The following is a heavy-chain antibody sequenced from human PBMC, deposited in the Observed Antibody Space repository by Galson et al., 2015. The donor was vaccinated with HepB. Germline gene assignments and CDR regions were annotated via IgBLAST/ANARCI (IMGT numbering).Heavy chain of an antibody. J-gene: IGHJ6*02. CDR3: ARGIAPGGHGMDV. Sequence: AISGDSVSSNSAAWNWIRQSPSRGLEWLGRTYYRSKWYNDFAASVKSRITINADTSKNHFSLQLNSVTPEDTAVYYCARGIAPGGHGMDVWGQGTTVTVSS. V-gene: IGHV6-1*01. D-gene: IGHD6-13*01. CDR1: GDSVSSNSAA. CDR2: TYYRSKWYN.